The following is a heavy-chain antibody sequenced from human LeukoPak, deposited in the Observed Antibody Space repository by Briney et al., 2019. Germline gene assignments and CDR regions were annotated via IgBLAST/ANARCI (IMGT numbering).Heavy chain of an antibody. J-gene: IGHJ4*02. D-gene: IGHD3-10*01. Sequence: SETLSLTCAVSGGSISTGGYSWSWIRQPPGKGLEWIGYIYYSGSTYYNPSLKSRVTISVDRSKNQFSLKLTSVTAADTAVYYCARSGYYGSGSFSNFDYWGRGTLVTVSS. CDR3: ARSGYYGSGSFSNFDY. CDR2: IYYSGST. V-gene: IGHV4-30-2*01. CDR1: GGSISTGGYS.